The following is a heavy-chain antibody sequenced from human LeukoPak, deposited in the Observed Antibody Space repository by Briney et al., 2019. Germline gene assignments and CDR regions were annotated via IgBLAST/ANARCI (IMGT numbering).Heavy chain of an antibody. CDR2: IYYSGST. CDR1: GGSISSGGYY. D-gene: IGHD1-1*01. V-gene: IGHV4-31*03. CDR3: AREGRSGDSGLDY. J-gene: IGHJ4*02. Sequence: PSQTLSLTCTVSGGSISSGGYYWSWIRQHPGKGLEWIGYIYYSGSTYYNPSLKSRVTISVDTSKNQFSLKLSSVTAADTAVYYCAREGRSGDSGLDYWGQGTLVTVSS.